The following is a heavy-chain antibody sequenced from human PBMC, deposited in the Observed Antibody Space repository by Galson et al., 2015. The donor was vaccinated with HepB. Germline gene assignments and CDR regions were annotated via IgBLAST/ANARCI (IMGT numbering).Heavy chain of an antibody. D-gene: IGHD2-2*01. CDR3: AKSLFYCSSDKCPFGFDN. Sequence: SLRLSCAASGFTFSDYAMTWVRQGPGKGLEWVSAISADGLRTFYADSAKGRFTISRDNSKTTVYLQMNSLGAQDTALYYCAKSLFYCSSDKCPFGFDNWGQGTLVTVSS. V-gene: IGHV3-23*01. J-gene: IGHJ4*02. CDR1: GFTFSDYA. CDR2: ISADGLRT.